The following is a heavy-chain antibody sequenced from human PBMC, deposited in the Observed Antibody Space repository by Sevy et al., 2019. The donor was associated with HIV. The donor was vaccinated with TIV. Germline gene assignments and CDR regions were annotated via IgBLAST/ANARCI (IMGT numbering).Heavy chain of an antibody. CDR1: GGSISSYF. J-gene: IGHJ4*02. D-gene: IGHD1-1*01. CDR2: IYFTGNT. V-gene: IGHV4-59*01. CDR3: TRDSTTRPRVLDY. Sequence: SETLSLTCSVSGGSISSYFWTWVRQSPGKGLEWIGNIYFTGNTDYSPSLKSRVTLSLDTSKSQFSLTLKSVTAADTAIYFCTRDSTTRPRVLDYWGQGTLVTVSS.